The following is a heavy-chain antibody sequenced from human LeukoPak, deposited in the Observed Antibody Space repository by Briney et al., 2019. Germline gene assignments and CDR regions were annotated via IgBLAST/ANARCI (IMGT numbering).Heavy chain of an antibody. CDR1: GFTFSGYG. V-gene: IGHV3-33*01. Sequence: GGSLRLSCAASGFTFSGYGMHWVRQAPGKGLEWVAVIWYDGSNKYYADSVKGRFTISRDNSKNTLYLQMNSLRAEDTAVYYCARTAVAGRTPFDYWGQGTLVTVSS. CDR2: IWYDGSNK. CDR3: ARTAVAGRTPFDY. J-gene: IGHJ4*02. D-gene: IGHD6-19*01.